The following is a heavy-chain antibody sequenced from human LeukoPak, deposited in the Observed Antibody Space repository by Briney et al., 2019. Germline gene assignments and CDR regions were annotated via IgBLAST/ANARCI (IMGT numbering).Heavy chain of an antibody. J-gene: IGHJ4*02. CDR2: ITGSGSSI. CDR3: ARGVVAAD. V-gene: IGHV3-21*01. Sequence: GGSLRLSCVASEFTFSAYGMSWVRQAPGTGLEWVSSITGSGSSIHYKESVRGRFTISRDNSRNSIYLQMNSLRAEDTAMYYCARGVVAADWGQGTLVTVSS. D-gene: IGHD2-2*01. CDR1: EFTFSAYG.